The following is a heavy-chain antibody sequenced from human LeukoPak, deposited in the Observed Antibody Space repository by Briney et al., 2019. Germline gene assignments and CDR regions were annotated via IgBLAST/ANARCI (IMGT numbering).Heavy chain of an antibody. CDR3: ARRWAVAAVDY. D-gene: IGHD6-19*01. J-gene: IGHJ4*02. CDR1: GFTFSIFW. CDR2: INSDGSST. Sequence: GGSLRLSCAASGFTFSIFWMHWVRRAPGKGPVWVSRINSDGSSTDYADSVKGRFTISRDNAKNTLYLQMNSLRTEDTAVYYCARRWAVAAVDYCGQGTLVTVSS. V-gene: IGHV3-74*01.